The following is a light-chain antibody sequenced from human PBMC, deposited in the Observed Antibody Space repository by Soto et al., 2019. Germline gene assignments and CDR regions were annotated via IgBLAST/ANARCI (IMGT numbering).Light chain of an antibody. CDR3: LQLNRYPLV. V-gene: IGKV1-9*01. CDR2: DAS. CDR1: QGVTTD. J-gene: IGKJ5*01. Sequence: DIQLTQSPSFLSASVRDRVTITCRASQGVTTDLAWYQQKPGKAPKLLIYDASTLQSGVSSRFSGSGSGTEFTLTISSLQPEDFATFYCLQLNRYPLVFGQGTRLEIK.